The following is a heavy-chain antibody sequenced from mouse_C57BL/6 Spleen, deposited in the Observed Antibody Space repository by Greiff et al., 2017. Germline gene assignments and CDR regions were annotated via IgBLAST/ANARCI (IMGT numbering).Heavy chain of an antibody. Sequence: LVESGASVKISCKASGYAFSSSWMNCVKQRPGKGLEWIGRIYPGDGDTNYNGKFKGKATLTADKSSSTAYMQLSSLTSEDSAVYFCARLRDGFFDYWGQGTTLTVSS. CDR2: IYPGDGDT. V-gene: IGHV1-82*01. J-gene: IGHJ2*01. CDR3: ARLRDGFFDY. CDR1: GYAFSSSW. D-gene: IGHD2-3*01.